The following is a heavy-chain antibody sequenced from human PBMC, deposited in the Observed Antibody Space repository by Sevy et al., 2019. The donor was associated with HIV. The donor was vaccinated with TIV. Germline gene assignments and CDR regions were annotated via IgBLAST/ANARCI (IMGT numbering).Heavy chain of an antibody. CDR3: ARYLRGDFAGGFDS. CDR2: IDYRGRT. V-gene: IGHV4-39*02. Sequence: SETLSLTCTLSDDSFSSSSYYWGWIRQSPGEGLEWIGSIDYRGRTYYNSALKSRVTIFGDKSKNHFSLRLSSVTAADTAVYYCARYLRGDFAGGFDSWGQGTLVTVSS. D-gene: IGHD4-17*01. J-gene: IGHJ5*01. CDR1: DDSFSSSSYY.